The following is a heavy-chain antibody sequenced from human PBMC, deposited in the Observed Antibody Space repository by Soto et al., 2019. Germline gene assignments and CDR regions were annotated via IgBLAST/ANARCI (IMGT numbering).Heavy chain of an antibody. D-gene: IGHD3-10*01. V-gene: IGHV4-34*01. Sequence: SETLSLTCAVYDVSFIGYYWRWIRQPPGKGLEWIGEINHSGSTNYNPSLKSRVTISVDTSKNQFSLKLSSVTAADTAVYYCARVSGIYYYGMDVWGQGTTVT. CDR1: DVSFIGYY. CDR3: ARVSGIYYYGMDV. J-gene: IGHJ6*02. CDR2: INHSGST.